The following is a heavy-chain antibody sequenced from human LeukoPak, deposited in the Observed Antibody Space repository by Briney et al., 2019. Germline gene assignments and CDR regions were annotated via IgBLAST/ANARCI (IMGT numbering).Heavy chain of an antibody. V-gene: IGHV4-4*07. CDR1: GGSISRYY. D-gene: IGHD1-26*01. Sequence: SETLSLTCTVSGGSISRYYWSWIRESAGKGLEGIGRIYTSGSTKYNPSLKSRVTMSLDTSKNQSSLTLSYATAADPALYFWWRERVGAIALDYWGQRTLVTVSS. CDR2: IYTSGST. J-gene: IGHJ4*02. CDR3: WRERVGAIALDY.